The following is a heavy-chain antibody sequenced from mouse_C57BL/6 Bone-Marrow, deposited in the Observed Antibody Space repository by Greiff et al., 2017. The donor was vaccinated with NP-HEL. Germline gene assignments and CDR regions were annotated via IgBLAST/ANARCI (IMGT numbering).Heavy chain of an antibody. Sequence: EVQLQQSGPELVKPGASVKISCKASGYTFTDYYMNWVKQSHGKSLEWIGDINPNNGGTSYNQKFKGKATLTVDKSSSTAYMELRSLTSEDSAVYYCARSYGYADYWGQGTTLTVSS. CDR2: INPNNGGT. CDR3: ARSYGYADY. V-gene: IGHV1-26*01. D-gene: IGHD2-2*01. J-gene: IGHJ2*01. CDR1: GYTFTDYY.